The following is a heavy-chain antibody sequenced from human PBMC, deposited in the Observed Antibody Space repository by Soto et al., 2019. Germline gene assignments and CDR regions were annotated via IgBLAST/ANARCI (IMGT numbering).Heavy chain of an antibody. Sequence: QVQLVESGGCVVQPGRSLRLSCAASGFTFSSYGMHWVRQAPGKGLEWVAVISYDGSNKYYADSVKGRFTISRDNSKNTLYLQMNSLRAEDTAVYYCAKDLDYYDSSGSPPFDYWGQGTLVTVSS. J-gene: IGHJ4*02. V-gene: IGHV3-30*18. D-gene: IGHD3-22*01. CDR1: GFTFSSYG. CDR2: ISYDGSNK. CDR3: AKDLDYYDSSGSPPFDY.